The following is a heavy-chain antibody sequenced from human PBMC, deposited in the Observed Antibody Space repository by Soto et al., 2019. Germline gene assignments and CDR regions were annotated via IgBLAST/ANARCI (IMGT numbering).Heavy chain of an antibody. D-gene: IGHD1-26*01. J-gene: IGHJ4*02. CDR1: GFNFRNFG. Sequence: SLRLSFATSGFNFRNFGMHWVRQAPGKGLEWVTFISFDASRKYYPDSLKGRFTVSRDNSNNTLFLQMNSLNVEDTAIYFCVRDFVGPGLDYWGQGTLVTVPS. CDR2: ISFDASRK. V-gene: IGHV3-33*05. CDR3: VRDFVGPGLDY.